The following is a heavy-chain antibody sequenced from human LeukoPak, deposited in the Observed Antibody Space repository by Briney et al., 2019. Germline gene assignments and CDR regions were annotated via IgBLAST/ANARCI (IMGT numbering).Heavy chain of an antibody. CDR2: MWYDGSNK. CDR1: GFTFNSYG. J-gene: IGHJ4*02. Sequence: GGSLRLSCAASGFTFNSYGMHWVRQAPGKGLEWVAVMWYDGSNKYYADSVKGRFTISRDDSKNTLYLQMNSLRAEDTAMYYCAREYRGEYYFAYWGQGTLVTVSS. V-gene: IGHV3-33*01. CDR3: AREYRGEYYFAY. D-gene: IGHD3-10*01.